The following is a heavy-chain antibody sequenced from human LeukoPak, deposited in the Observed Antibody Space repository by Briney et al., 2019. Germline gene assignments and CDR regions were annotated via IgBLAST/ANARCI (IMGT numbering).Heavy chain of an antibody. J-gene: IGHJ4*02. D-gene: IGHD6-6*01. CDR2: ISGSGGST. CDR3: AKAVSSKDYFDY. Sequence: AGGSLRLSCAASGFTFSSYAMSWVRQAPGKGLEWVSAISGSGGSTYYADSVKGRFTISRDYSKNTLYLQMNSLRAEDTAVYYCAKAVSSKDYFDYWGQGTLVTVSS. CDR1: GFTFSSYA. V-gene: IGHV3-23*01.